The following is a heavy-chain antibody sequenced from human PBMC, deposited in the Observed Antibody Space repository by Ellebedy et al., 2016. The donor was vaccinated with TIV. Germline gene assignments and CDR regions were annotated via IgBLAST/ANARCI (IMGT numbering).Heavy chain of an antibody. CDR3: ARAHGDLGSDWFDP. D-gene: IGHD4-17*01. CDR2: ISAYNGNT. CDR1: GYTFTSYG. Sequence: AASVKVSCKASGYTFTSYGISWVRQAPGQGLEWMGWISAYNGNTNYAQKLQGRVTMTTDTSTSTAYMELSSLRSEDTAVYYCARAHGDLGSDWFDPWGQGTLVTVSS. J-gene: IGHJ5*02. V-gene: IGHV1-18*01.